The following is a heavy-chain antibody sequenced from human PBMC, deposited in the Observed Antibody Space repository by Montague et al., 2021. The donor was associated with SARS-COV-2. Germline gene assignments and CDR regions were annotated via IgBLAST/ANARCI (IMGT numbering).Heavy chain of an antibody. D-gene: IGHD6-13*01. CDR1: GDSISTSTW. CDR3: ATLSRRTAAGTRDYFGLDV. CDR2: IFHNGTI. Sequence: SETLSLTCRVSGDSISTSTWWTWVRHTTGTGLEWIGEIFHNGTINYNPSLTRRASISADKSNNQFSLRLSSLIAADTAVYYCATLSRRTAAGTRDYFGLDVWGQVTTVVVAS. J-gene: IGHJ6*02. V-gene: IGHV4-4*02.